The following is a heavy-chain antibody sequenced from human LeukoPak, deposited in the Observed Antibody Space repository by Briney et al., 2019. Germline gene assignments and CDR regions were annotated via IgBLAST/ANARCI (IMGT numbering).Heavy chain of an antibody. CDR1: GYTFTSNY. CDR3: ARDQEGFDY. Sequence: ASVNVSCKASGYTFTSNYIHWVRQAPGQGHEWMGMIYPRDGSTSYAQKFQGRVTVTRDTSTSTVHMELSGLRSEDTAVYYCARDQEGFDYWGQGTLVTVSS. J-gene: IGHJ4*02. V-gene: IGHV1-46*01. CDR2: IYPRDGST.